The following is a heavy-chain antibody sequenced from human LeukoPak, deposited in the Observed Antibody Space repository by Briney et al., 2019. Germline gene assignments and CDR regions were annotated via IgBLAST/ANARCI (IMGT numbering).Heavy chain of an antibody. D-gene: IGHD3-22*01. CDR1: GFTSSDYA. Sequence: GGSLRLSCAASGFTSSDYAMHWVRQAPGKGLEWVPGISWNSGSIGYADSVKGRFTISRDNAKNSLYLQMNSLRAEDTALYYCVKDYDSSGYYPEYWGQGTLVTVSS. V-gene: IGHV3-9*02. CDR3: VKDYDSSGYYPEY. J-gene: IGHJ4*02. CDR2: ISWNSGSI.